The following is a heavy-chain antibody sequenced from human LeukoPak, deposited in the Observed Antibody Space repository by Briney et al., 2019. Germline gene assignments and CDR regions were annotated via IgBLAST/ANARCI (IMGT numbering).Heavy chain of an antibody. D-gene: IGHD1-1*01. CDR2: IDSSATTK. Sequence: GRSLRLSCVASGFTFSAYDMNWVRQAPGKGLKWLSYIDSSATTKYHADSVKGRFTISRDNAKNSLFLQMNSLRIEDTGVYYCARWNLGSDYWGQGTLVTVSS. CDR1: GFTFSAYD. CDR3: ARWNLGSDY. J-gene: IGHJ4*02. V-gene: IGHV3-48*03.